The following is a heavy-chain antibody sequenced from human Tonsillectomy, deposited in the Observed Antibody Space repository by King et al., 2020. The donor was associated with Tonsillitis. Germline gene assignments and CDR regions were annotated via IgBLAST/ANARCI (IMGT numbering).Heavy chain of an antibody. CDR2: IYYSGST. V-gene: IGHV4-61*01. Sequence: QLQESGPGLVKPSETLSLTCTVSGASVSSINYYWSWIRQPPGKGMEWIGYIYYSGSTNYNPSLKSRVTISVDTSKNQFSLNLSSVTAADTAVYYCATSVTVVVIPEGAFDIWGQGTMVTVSS. CDR1: GASVSSINYY. J-gene: IGHJ3*02. CDR3: ATSVTVVVIPEGAFDI. D-gene: IGHD3-22*01.